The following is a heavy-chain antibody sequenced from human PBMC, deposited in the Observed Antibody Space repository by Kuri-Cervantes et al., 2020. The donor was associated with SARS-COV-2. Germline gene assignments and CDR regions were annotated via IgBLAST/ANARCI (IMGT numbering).Heavy chain of an antibody. Sequence: SETLSLTCTVSGGSISSGGYYWSWIRQPPGKGLEWIGSIYHSGSTYYNPSLKSRVTISVDTSKNQFSLKLSSVTAADTAVYYCARGPITLGYCSSTSCPLGGDYWGQGTLVTVSS. D-gene: IGHD2-2*01. CDR3: ARGPITLGYCSSTSCPLGGDY. J-gene: IGHJ4*02. V-gene: IGHV4-39*07. CDR1: GGSISSGGYY. CDR2: IYHSGST.